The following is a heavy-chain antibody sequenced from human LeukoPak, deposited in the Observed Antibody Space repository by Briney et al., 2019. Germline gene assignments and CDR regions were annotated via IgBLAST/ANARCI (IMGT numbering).Heavy chain of an antibody. D-gene: IGHD5-24*01. CDR1: GRSISSGGYY. V-gene: IGHV4-31*03. CDR3: ARLEDNWFDP. CDR2: IYYSGST. Sequence: SETLSLTCTVSGRSISSGGYYWSWIRQHPGKGLEWIGYIYYSGSTYYNPSLKSRVTISVDTSKNQFSLKLSSVTAADTAVYYCARLEDNWFDPWGQGTLVTVSS. J-gene: IGHJ5*02.